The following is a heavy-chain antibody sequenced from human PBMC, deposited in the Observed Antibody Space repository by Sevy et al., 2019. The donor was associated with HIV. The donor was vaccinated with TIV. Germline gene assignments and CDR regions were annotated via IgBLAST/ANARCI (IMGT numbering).Heavy chain of an antibody. D-gene: IGHD3-10*01. CDR3: ARGQAYGSDPSGAFDI. CDR1: GFTVSSNY. J-gene: IGHJ3*02. Sequence: GGSLRLSCAASGFTVSSNYMGWVRQAPGKGLEWVSVIYSGGSTYYADSVKGRLTISRENSKNPLYLQMNSLRAEDTAVYYCARGQAYGSDPSGAFDIWGQGTMVTVSS. CDR2: IYSGGST. V-gene: IGHV3-53*01.